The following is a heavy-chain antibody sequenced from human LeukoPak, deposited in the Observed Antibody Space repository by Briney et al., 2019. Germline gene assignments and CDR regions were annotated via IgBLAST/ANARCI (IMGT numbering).Heavy chain of an antibody. V-gene: IGHV3-48*03. CDR3: AKGDREFFDY. Sequence: PGGSLRPSCAASEFTFSNYEMNWVRQTPGKGLEWVSYISSSGSTTYYADSVRGRFTISRDNAKNSLYLQMNSLRAEDTAVYYCAKGDREFFDYWGQGTLVTVSS. CDR2: ISSSGSTT. D-gene: IGHD2-21*02. CDR1: EFTFSNYE. J-gene: IGHJ4*02.